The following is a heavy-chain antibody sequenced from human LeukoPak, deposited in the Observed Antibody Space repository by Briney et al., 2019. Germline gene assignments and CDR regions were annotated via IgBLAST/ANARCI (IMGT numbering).Heavy chain of an antibody. CDR2: INPSGGST. CDR1: GYTFTSYY. D-gene: IGHD1-26*01. CDR3: ARAPWGGVGATRGLLLI. V-gene: IGHV1-46*01. J-gene: IGHJ4*02. Sequence: ASVKVSCKASGYTFTSYYMHWVRQAPGQGLEWMGLINPSGGSTSYAQKFQGRVTMTRDTSTSTVYMELSSLRSEDTAVYYCARAPWGGVGATRGLLLIWGQGTLVTVSS.